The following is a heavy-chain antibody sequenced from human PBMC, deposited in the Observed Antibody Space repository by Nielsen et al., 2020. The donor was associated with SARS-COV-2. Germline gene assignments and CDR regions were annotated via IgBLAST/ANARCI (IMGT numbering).Heavy chain of an antibody. J-gene: IGHJ4*02. D-gene: IGHD6-13*01. V-gene: IGHV3-23*01. Sequence: GESLKISCAASGFTFSSYAMSWVRQAPGKGLEWVSAISGSGGSTYYGDAVKGRFTISRDNAINTLYLQMNSLRAEGTAVYYCAKGDGDSWSPFLYLDNWGQGTLVTASS. CDR1: GFTFSSYA. CDR2: ISGSGGST. CDR3: AKGDGDSWSPFLYLDN.